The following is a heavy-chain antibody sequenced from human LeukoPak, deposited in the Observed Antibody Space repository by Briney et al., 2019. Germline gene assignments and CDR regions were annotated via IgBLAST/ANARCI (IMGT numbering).Heavy chain of an antibody. J-gene: IGHJ6*03. V-gene: IGHV4-39*01. D-gene: IGHD6-19*01. CDR2: IYYSGST. CDR3: ARKLLEEQWLAFYYYMDV. CDR1: GGSISSSSYY. Sequence: SETLSPTCTVSGGSISSSSYYWGWIRQPPGKGLEWIGSIYYSGSTYYNPSLKSRVTISVDTSKNQFSLKLSSVTAADTAVYYCARKLLEEQWLAFYYYMDVWGKGTTVTVSS.